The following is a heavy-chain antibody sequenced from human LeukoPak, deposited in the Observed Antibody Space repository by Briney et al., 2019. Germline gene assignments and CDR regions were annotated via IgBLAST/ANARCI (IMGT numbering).Heavy chain of an antibody. Sequence: GRSLRLSCAASGFTFSSYGMHWVRQAPGKGLEWVAVIWYDGSNKYYADSVKGRFTISRGNSKNTLYLQMNSLRAEDTAVYYCARASYSSGWYYFDYWGQGTLVTVSS. V-gene: IGHV3-33*01. CDR1: GFTFSSYG. J-gene: IGHJ4*02. D-gene: IGHD6-19*01. CDR2: IWYDGSNK. CDR3: ARASYSSGWYYFDY.